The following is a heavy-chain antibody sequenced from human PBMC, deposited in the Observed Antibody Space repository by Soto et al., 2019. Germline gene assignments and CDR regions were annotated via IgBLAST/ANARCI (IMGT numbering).Heavy chain of an antibody. CDR2: IYWNDDK. Sequence: GPTLAIPNSPLTLTCTFSGFSRSTSVVGVGWIRQPPGKALEWLALIYWNDDKRYSPSLESRLTITKDTSKDQVVLTMTNMDPVDKATYSCANHSEQQLAYFDYWGQGTLVTVSS. V-gene: IGHV2-5*01. D-gene: IGHD6-13*01. CDR1: GFSRSTSVVG. J-gene: IGHJ4*02. CDR3: ANHSEQQLAYFDY.